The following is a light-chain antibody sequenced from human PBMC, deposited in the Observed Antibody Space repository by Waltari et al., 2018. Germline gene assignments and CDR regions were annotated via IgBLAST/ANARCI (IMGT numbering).Light chain of an antibody. CDR3: QHYVRLPVT. CDR1: QSVGRS. J-gene: IGKJ1*01. V-gene: IGKV3-20*01. CDR2: GAS. Sequence: ELVLTQSPGTLSLSPGERPTLPCRASQSVGRSLAWYQQKPGQAPRLLIYGASIRATGIPDRFSGGGSGTDFSLTISRLEPEDFAAYHCQHYVRLPVTFGQGTKVEIK.